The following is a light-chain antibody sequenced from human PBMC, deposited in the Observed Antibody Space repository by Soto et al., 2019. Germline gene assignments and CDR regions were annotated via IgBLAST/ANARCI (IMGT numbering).Light chain of an antibody. CDR3: QQSYGSPWA. CDR1: QTINKY. CDR2: SAS. Sequence: DIHLTQSPSSLSSSVGDSVTITCRASQTINKYLNWYQHMPGNAPKLLIYSASSLQTGVPPRFSGAGAGTFFTLTISNLQLEDVAAYYCQQSYGSPWAFGRGTKVEI. J-gene: IGKJ1*01. V-gene: IGKV1-39*01.